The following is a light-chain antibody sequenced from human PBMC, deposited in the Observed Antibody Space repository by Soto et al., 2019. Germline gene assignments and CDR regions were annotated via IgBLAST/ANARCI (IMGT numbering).Light chain of an antibody. J-gene: IGKJ5*01. CDR3: QQRNVWPPVT. Sequence: EIVITQSPYTLSVSQGERATLSCRASQSVSSNLAWYQQKPGQAPRLLISGASSRATGIPDRFSGSGSGTDFTLTISSLEPEDSAVYYCQQRNVWPPVTFGQGTRLEIK. V-gene: IGKV3-11*01. CDR1: QSVSSN. CDR2: GAS.